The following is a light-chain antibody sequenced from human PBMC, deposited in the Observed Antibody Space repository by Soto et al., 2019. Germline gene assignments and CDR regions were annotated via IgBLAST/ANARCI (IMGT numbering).Light chain of an antibody. Sequence: QSVLTQPPSVSGAPGQRVTISCTGSSSNIGAGYAVHWFQQLPGTAPKLLIYVNSNRPSGVPDRFSGSMSGTPASLAITGLQAEDEADYYCQSYDSSLSGYVFGTGTKLTVL. CDR2: VNS. J-gene: IGLJ1*01. CDR3: QSYDSSLSGYV. V-gene: IGLV1-40*01. CDR1: SSNIGAGYA.